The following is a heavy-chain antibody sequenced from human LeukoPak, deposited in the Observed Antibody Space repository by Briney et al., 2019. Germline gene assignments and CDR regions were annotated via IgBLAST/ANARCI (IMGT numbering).Heavy chain of an antibody. D-gene: IGHD6-13*01. Sequence: GRSLRLSCAASGFTFSSYGMHWVRQAPGKGLEWVAIISYDGSNKYYADSVKGRFTISRDNSKNTLYLQMGSLRAEDMAVYYCARDPGSFPGYYFDYWGQGTLVTVSS. V-gene: IGHV3-30*03. CDR1: GFTFSSYG. CDR3: ARDPGSFPGYYFDY. CDR2: ISYDGSNK. J-gene: IGHJ4*02.